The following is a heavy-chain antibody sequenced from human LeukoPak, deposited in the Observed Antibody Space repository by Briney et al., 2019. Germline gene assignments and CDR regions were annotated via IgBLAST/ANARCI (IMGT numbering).Heavy chain of an antibody. CDR2: LCRRGGST. CDR3: ARESKYDSNFDY. Sequence: PGGSLRLSCAASGFTFSSYGMIWVRQSPGEGGEGVSALCRRGGSTYCGDSVKGQFTISRDNYKNTLYLQMNSLRAEDTAVYYCARESKYDSNFDYWGQGTLVTVSS. J-gene: IGHJ4*02. D-gene: IGHD1-1*01. CDR1: GFTFSSYG. V-gene: IGHV3-23*01.